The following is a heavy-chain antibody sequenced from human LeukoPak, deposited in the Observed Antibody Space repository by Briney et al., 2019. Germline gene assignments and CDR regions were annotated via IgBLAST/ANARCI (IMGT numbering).Heavy chain of an antibody. Sequence: ASVKVSCKXSGYTFTGYYMHWVRQAPGQGLELMGWINPNSGGTNYAQKFQGRVTMTRDTSTSTAYMELSRLRSDDTAVYYCARGSDDFWSGYSPSYWGQGTLVTVSS. J-gene: IGHJ4*02. CDR2: INPNSGGT. V-gene: IGHV1-2*02. D-gene: IGHD3-3*01. CDR3: ARGSDDFWSGYSPSY. CDR1: GYTFTGYY.